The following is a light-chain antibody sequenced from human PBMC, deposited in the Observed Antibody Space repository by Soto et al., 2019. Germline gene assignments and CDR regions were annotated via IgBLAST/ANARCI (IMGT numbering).Light chain of an antibody. CDR2: GAS. J-gene: IGKJ1*01. Sequence: EVQLTQSPGTLSLSPGERANLSCRASHSISSSSLAWHRQKPGQAPRLLIYGASGRDTGIPDRFSGSGSGTDFTLTISRLQPEDFAVYYCHQYGGSPWTFGQGTKVDI. V-gene: IGKV3-20*01. CDR3: HQYGGSPWT. CDR1: HSISSSS.